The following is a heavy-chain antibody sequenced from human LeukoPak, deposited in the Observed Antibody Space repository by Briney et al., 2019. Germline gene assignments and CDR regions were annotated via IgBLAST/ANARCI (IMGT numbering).Heavy chain of an antibody. D-gene: IGHD7-27*01. V-gene: IGHV4-59*11. CDR1: GGSISSHY. Sequence: PSETLSLTCTVSGGSISSHYWSWIQQPPGKGLERIGYIYYSGSTNYNPSLKSRVTISVDTSKNQFSLKLSSVTAADTAVYYCARDPGDYMDVWGKGTTVTVSS. CDR2: IYYSGST. J-gene: IGHJ6*03. CDR3: ARDPGDYMDV.